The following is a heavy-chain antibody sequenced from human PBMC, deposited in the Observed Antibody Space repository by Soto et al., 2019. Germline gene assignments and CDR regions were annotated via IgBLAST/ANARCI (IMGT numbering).Heavy chain of an antibody. CDR2: ISAYNGNT. CDR3: ARYVTLPSYYDILTGLDY. J-gene: IGHJ4*02. Sequence: GASVKVSCKASGYTFTSYGISWVRQAPGQGLEWMGWISAYNGNTNYAQKLQGRVTMTTDTSTSTAYMELRSLRSDDTAVYYCARYVTLPSYYDILTGLDYWGQGTLVTVSS. D-gene: IGHD3-9*01. V-gene: IGHV1-18*01. CDR1: GYTFTSYG.